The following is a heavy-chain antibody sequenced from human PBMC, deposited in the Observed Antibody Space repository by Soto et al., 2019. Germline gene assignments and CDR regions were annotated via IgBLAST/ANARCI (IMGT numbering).Heavy chain of an antibody. CDR1: GFTFTSSA. J-gene: IGHJ6*02. D-gene: IGHD3-3*01. CDR3: AAGIFDDFWSGPQYYYYYGMDV. Sequence: SVKVSCKASGFTFTSSAVQWVRQARGQRLEWIGWIVVGSGNTNYAQKFQERVTITRDMSTSTAYMELSSLRSEDTAVYYCAAGIFDDFWSGPQYYYYYGMDVWGQGTTVTVSS. V-gene: IGHV1-58*01. CDR2: IVVGSGNT.